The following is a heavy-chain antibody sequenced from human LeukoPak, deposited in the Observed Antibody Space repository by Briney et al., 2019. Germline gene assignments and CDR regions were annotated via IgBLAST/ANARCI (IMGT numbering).Heavy chain of an antibody. Sequence: GGSLRLSCAASGFTFSSYSMNWVRQAPGKGLEWVSYISSSSSTIYYADSVKGRFTTSRDNSKNTLYLQMNSLRAEDTAVYYCARDCSLMRLQLTGVAFDIWGQGKTGTLSS. CDR3: ARDCSLMRLQLTGVAFDI. V-gene: IGHV3-48*01. CDR1: GFTFSSYS. CDR2: ISSSSSTI. D-gene: IGHD5-24*01. J-gene: IGHJ3*02.